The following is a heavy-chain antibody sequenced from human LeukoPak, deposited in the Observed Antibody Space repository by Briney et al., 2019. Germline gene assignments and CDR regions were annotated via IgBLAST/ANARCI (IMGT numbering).Heavy chain of an antibody. D-gene: IGHD3-10*01. CDR3: AKMTDSTPYSSGTFDS. CDR1: GFTLRSYA. CDR2: ISDTGDKT. Sequence: PGGSLRLSCSASGFTLRSYAMGWVRQAPGKGLEGVSAISDTGDKTYYADSVKGRFTISRDNSRNTLYLQMSRLRAEDTALFYCAKMTDSTPYSSGTFDSWGQGTLVTVSS. V-gene: IGHV3-23*01. J-gene: IGHJ4*02.